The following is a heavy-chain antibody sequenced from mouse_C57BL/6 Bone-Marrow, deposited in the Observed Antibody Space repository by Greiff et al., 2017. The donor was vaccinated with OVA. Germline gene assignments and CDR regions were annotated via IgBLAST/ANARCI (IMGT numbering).Heavy chain of an antibody. CDR1: GYTSTNYW. V-gene: IGHV1-63*01. J-gene: IGHJ4*01. CDR3: ARLDYYGSSYAMDY. Sequence: VQLQQSGAELVRPGTSVKMSCKASGYTSTNYWIGWAKQRPGHGLEWIGDIYPGGGYTNYNEKFKGKATLTADKSSSTAYMQFSSLTSEDSAIYYCARLDYYGSSYAMDYWGQGTSVTVSS. D-gene: IGHD1-1*01. CDR2: IYPGGGYT.